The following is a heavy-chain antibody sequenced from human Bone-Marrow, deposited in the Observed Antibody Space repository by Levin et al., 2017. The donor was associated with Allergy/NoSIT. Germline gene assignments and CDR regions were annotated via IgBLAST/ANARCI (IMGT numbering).Heavy chain of an antibody. CDR2: INGDTRAT. CDR3: ASRRGYGYGIDY. D-gene: IGHD5-18*01. V-gene: IGHV3-48*02. J-gene: IGHJ4*02. CDR1: GFTIATRD. Sequence: PGGSLRLSCAASGFTIATRDMAWVRQAPGKGLEWVSVINGDTRATYYADSVRGRFTISRDDAKNSLGLQMSNLRDDDTAVYYCASRRGYGYGIDYWGQGTLVTVSS.